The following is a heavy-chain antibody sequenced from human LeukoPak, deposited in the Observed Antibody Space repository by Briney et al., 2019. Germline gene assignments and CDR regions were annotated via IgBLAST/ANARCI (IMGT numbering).Heavy chain of an antibody. Sequence: SETLSLTCTVSGGSISSYYWSWIRQPPGKGLEWIGYIYYSGSTNYNPSLKSRVTISVDTSKNQFSLKLSSVTAADTAVYYCARGFGELFPADYWGQGTLVTVSS. CDR3: ARGFGELFPADY. J-gene: IGHJ4*02. CDR1: GGSISSYY. CDR2: IYYSGST. D-gene: IGHD3-10*01. V-gene: IGHV4-59*01.